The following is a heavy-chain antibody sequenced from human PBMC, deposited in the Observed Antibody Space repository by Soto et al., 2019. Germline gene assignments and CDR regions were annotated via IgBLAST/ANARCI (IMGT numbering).Heavy chain of an antibody. Sequence: GQLVQSGAEVKRPGASVKVSCRASGYTFTSYGISWVRQAPGQGLEWMGWISAYNGDTKLSQKFEARVSMTTDTSTNTAYMELRSLRSDDTADYYCATDSFTPKVMVTWAFDIWGQGTMVTVSS. CDR3: ATDSFTPKVMVTWAFDI. D-gene: IGHD5-18*01. J-gene: IGHJ3*02. CDR1: GYTFTSYG. V-gene: IGHV1-18*01. CDR2: ISAYNGDT.